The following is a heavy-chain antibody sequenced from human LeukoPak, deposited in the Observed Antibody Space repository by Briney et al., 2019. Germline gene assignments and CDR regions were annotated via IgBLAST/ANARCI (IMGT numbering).Heavy chain of an antibody. J-gene: IGHJ5*02. CDR1: GGSISSGGYS. CDR2: IYHSGST. D-gene: IGHD2-2*01. CDR3: ARSHCSSTSCYPRWFDP. V-gene: IGHV4-30-2*01. Sequence: SETLSLTCAVSGGSISSGGYSWSWIRQPPGKGLEWIGYIYHSGSTYYNPSLKSRVTISVDRSKNQLSLKLSSVTAADTAVYYCARSHCSSTSCYPRWFDPWGQGTLVTVSS.